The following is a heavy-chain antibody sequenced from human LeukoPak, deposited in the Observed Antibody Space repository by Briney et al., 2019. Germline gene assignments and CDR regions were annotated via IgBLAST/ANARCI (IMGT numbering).Heavy chain of an antibody. CDR2: IYYSGST. CDR1: GGSISSYY. CDR3: AREVGYCSGGSCYSYFDY. Sequence: KPSETLSLTCTVSGGSISSYYWSWLRQPPGKGLEWVGYIYYSGSTNYNASLTNRVTISVDTSKNQFSLKLSSVTAADTAVYYCAREVGYCSGGSCYSYFDYWGQGTLVTVSS. V-gene: IGHV4-59*01. D-gene: IGHD2-15*01. J-gene: IGHJ4*02.